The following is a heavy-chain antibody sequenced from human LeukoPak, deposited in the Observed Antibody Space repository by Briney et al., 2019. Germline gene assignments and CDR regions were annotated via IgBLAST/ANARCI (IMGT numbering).Heavy chain of an antibody. V-gene: IGHV3-49*04. D-gene: IGHD1-1*01. CDR1: GFTFNNFA. J-gene: IGHJ4*02. CDR2: IRNKAYGGTT. Sequence: GGSLRLSCAASGFTFNNFAMNWVRQAPGKGLEWVGFIRNKAYGGTTEYAASVRGRFTISKGDSKTIAYLQMNSLKTEDTAVYYCTRGDNWSGRWGQGTLVTVSS. CDR3: TRGDNWSGR.